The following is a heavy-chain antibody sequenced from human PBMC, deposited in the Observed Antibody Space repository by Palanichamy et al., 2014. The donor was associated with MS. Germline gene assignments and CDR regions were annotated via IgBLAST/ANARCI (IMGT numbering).Heavy chain of an antibody. CDR3: ARGQGSGIQLWYYYYGMDV. CDR2: INHSGST. Sequence: QVQLQQWGAGLLKPSETLSLTCAVYGGSFSGYYWSWIRQPPGKGLEWIGEINHSGSTNYNPSLKSRVTISVDTSKNQFSLKLSSVTAADTAVYYCARGQGSGIQLWYYYYGMDVWGQGTTVTVSS. J-gene: IGHJ6*02. CDR1: GGSFSGYY. V-gene: IGHV4-34*01. D-gene: IGHD5-18*01.